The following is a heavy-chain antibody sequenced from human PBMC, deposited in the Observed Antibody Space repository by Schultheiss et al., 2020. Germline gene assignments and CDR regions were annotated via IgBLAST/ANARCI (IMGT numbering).Heavy chain of an antibody. J-gene: IGHJ6*02. D-gene: IGHD3-22*01. Sequence: ASVKVSCKTSGYSFNTHYMHWVRQAPGQGLEWMGVINPNGGSTRYAQKFQGRVIMTWDLSTTTIYMELTSLRSDDTAAYYCATERHYYENSFGMDIWGQGTTVTVSS. CDR1: GYSFNTHY. CDR3: ATERHYYENSFGMDI. V-gene: IGHV1-46*02. CDR2: INPNGGST.